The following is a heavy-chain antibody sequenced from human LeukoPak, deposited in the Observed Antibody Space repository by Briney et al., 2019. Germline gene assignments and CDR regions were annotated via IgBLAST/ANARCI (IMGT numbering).Heavy chain of an antibody. CDR2: INPNSGGT. D-gene: IGHD5-18*01. V-gene: IGHV1-2*06. CDR3: ARGLGYSYGSSDY. CDR1: GYTFTGYY. J-gene: IGHJ4*02. Sequence: GASVKVSCKASGYTFTGYYMHWVRQAPGQGLEWMGRINPNSGGTNYAQKFQGRVTMTRDTSISTAYMELSRLRSDDTAVYYCARGLGYSYGSSDYWGQGTLVTVSS.